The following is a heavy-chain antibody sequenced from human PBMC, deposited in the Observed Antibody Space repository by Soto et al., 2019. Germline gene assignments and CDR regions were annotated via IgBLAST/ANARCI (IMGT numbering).Heavy chain of an antibody. CDR1: GGSFSGYY. J-gene: IGHJ4*02. CDR3: ARGRGAVAGSYYFDY. V-gene: IGHV4-34*01. Sequence: SETLSLTCAVYGGSFSGYYWSWIGQPPGKGLEWIGEINHSGSTNYNPSLKSRVTISVDTSKNQFSLKLSSVTAADTAVYYCARGRGAVAGSYYFDYWGQGTLVTVSS. CDR2: INHSGST. D-gene: IGHD6-19*01.